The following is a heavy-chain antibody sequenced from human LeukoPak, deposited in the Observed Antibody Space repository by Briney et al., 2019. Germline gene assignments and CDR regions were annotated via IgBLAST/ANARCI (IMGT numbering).Heavy chain of an antibody. CDR3: ARVKGYARHAFDI. CDR2: ISSSSSYI. V-gene: IGHV3-21*01. Sequence: GGSLRLSCAASGFTFSSYSMNWVRQAPGKGLESVSSISSSSSYIYYADSVKGRFTISRDNAKNSLYLQMNSLRAEDTAVYYCARVKGYARHAFDIWGQGTVVTVSS. J-gene: IGHJ3*02. CDR1: GFTFSSYS. D-gene: IGHD1-1*01.